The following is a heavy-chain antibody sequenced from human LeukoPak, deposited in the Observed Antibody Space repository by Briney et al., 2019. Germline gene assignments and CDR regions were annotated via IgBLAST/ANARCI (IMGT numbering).Heavy chain of an antibody. CDR2: ISYDGSNK. J-gene: IGHJ4*02. Sequence: GGSLRLSCAASGFTFSSYGMHWVRQAPGKGQEWVAVISYDGSNKYYADSVKGRFTISRDNSKNTLYLQMNSLRAEDTAVYYCAKGSPYCSGGSCWLGYWGQGTLVTVSS. CDR3: AKGSPYCSGGSCWLGY. D-gene: IGHD2-15*01. CDR1: GFTFSSYG. V-gene: IGHV3-30*18.